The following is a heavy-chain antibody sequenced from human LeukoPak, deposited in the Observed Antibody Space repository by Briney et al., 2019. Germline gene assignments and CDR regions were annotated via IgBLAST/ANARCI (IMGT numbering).Heavy chain of an antibody. Sequence: GGSLRLSCAASGFRITDNYVTWVRQAPGKGPEWVSVIYAGGSTYYADSVKGRFTISRDNSKNTLYLQMSSLRAEDTAVYYCARELYYDSSGPSGAFDIWGQGTMVTVSS. D-gene: IGHD3-22*01. CDR2: IYAGGST. V-gene: IGHV3-66*01. J-gene: IGHJ3*02. CDR1: GFRITDNY. CDR3: ARELYYDSSGPSGAFDI.